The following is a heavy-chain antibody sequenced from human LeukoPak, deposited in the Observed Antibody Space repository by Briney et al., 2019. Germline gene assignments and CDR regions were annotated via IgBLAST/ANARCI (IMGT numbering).Heavy chain of an antibody. Sequence: GGSLRLFCAASGFTFSSYGMHWVRQAPGKGLEWVAVISYDGSNKYYADSVKGRFTISRDNSKNTLYLQMNSLRAEDTAVYYCAKDLSGPVLRYFDWFMGGFDYWGQGTLVTVSS. D-gene: IGHD3-9*01. CDR1: GFTFSSYG. J-gene: IGHJ4*02. V-gene: IGHV3-30*18. CDR2: ISYDGSNK. CDR3: AKDLSGPVLRYFDWFMGGFDY.